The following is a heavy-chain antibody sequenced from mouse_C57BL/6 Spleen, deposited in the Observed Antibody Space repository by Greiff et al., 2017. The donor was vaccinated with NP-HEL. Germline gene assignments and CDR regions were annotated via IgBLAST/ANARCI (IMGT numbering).Heavy chain of an antibody. D-gene: IGHD2-1*01. J-gene: IGHJ2*01. V-gene: IGHV1-82*01. CDR1: GYAFSSSW. CDR2: IYPGDGDT. CDR3: ARERNYGNYLDY. Sequence: QVQLQQSGPELVKPGASVKISCKASGYAFSSSWRNWVKQRPGKGLEWIGRIYPGDGDTNDNGKFKGKATLTADKSSSTAYMQLSSLTSEDSAVYFCARERNYGNYLDYWGQGTTLTVSS.